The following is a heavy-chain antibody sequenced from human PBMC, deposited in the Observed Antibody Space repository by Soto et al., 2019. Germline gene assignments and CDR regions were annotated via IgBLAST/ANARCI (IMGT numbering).Heavy chain of an antibody. D-gene: IGHD4-17*01. CDR1: GGTFSSYT. V-gene: IGHV1-69*08. J-gene: IGHJ4*02. CDR3: AREPYGDYSGY. Sequence: QVQLVQSGAEVKKPGSSVQVSCKASGGTFSSYTISWVRQAPGQGLEWMGRIIPILGIANYAQKFHGRVTITADKSTSTAYMELSILRSEDTAVDYCAREPYGDYSGYWGQGTLVTVSS. CDR2: IIPILGIA.